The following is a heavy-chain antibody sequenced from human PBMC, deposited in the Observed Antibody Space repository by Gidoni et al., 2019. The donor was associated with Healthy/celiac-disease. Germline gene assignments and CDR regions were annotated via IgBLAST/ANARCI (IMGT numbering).Heavy chain of an antibody. CDR3: AKRSSGPYYYGMDV. J-gene: IGHJ6*02. CDR2: ISGRGGST. D-gene: IGHD3-22*01. Sequence: EVQLLESGGGLVQPGGSLRLSCAASGFTFSSYPMSWVRQAPGKGLEWVSAISGRGGSTYYADSVKGRFTISRDNSKNTLYLQMNSLGAEDTAVYYCAKRSSGPYYYGMDVWGQGTTVTVSS. V-gene: IGHV3-23*01. CDR1: GFTFSSYP.